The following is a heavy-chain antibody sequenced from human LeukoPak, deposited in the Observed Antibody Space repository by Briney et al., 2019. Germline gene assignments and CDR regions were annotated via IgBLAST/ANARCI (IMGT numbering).Heavy chain of an antibody. CDR1: GYTYRSYW. V-gene: IGHV3-7*01. D-gene: IGHD3-22*01. CDR3: ATSYYDSSGYYYVAEYFQH. J-gene: IGHJ1*01. CDR2: IKQDGNEK. Sequence: GGSQRLSCAASGYTYRSYWMSWVRQARGKGLEWVANIKQDGNEKFYVDSVKGRFTISRDNYKNTLYLQMNSLRAEDTAVYYCATSYYDSSGYYYVAEYFQHWGQGTLVTVSS.